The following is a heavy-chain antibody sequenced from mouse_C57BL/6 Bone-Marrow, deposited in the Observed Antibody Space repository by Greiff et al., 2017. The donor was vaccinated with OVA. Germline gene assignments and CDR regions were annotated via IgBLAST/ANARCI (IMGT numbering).Heavy chain of an antibody. Sequence: VQLQQSGPELVKPGASVKISCKASGYTFTDYYMNWVKQSHGKSLEWIGDINPNNGGTSYNQKFKGKATLTVDKSSSTAYMELRSLTSEDSAVYYCALYGPDYWGHGTTLTVSS. CDR1: GYTFTDYY. CDR2: INPNNGGT. D-gene: IGHD1-2*01. CDR3: ALYGPDY. J-gene: IGHJ2*01. V-gene: IGHV1-26*01.